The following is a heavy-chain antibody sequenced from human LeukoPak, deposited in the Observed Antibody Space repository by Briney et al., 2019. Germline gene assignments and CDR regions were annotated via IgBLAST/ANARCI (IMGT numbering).Heavy chain of an antibody. V-gene: IGHV3-74*01. CDR2: INSDGSSA. J-gene: IGHJ2*01. Sequence: PGGSLRLSCAASGFTFSSYWMHWVRQAPGKGLVWVSRINSDGSSASYADSVKGRFTISRDNAKNTLYLQMNSLRAEDTAVYYCARVVPGMRWLQSYWYFDLWGRGTLVTVSS. D-gene: IGHD5-24*01. CDR3: ARVVPGMRWLQSYWYFDL. CDR1: GFTFSSYW.